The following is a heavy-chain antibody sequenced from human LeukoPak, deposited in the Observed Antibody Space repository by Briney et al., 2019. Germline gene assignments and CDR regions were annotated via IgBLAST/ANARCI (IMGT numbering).Heavy chain of an antibody. CDR2: INPNSGGT. V-gene: IGHV1-2*02. CDR1: GYTFTGYY. J-gene: IGHJ5*02. CDR3: AREGDCSGGSCYYRVNWFDP. Sequence: ASVKVSCKASGYTFTGYYIHSVRQAPGQGLEGMGWINPNSGGTNYAQKFQGRVTMTRDTSISTAYMELSRLRSDDTAVYYCAREGDCSGGSCYYRVNWFDPWGQGTLVTVSS. D-gene: IGHD2-15*01.